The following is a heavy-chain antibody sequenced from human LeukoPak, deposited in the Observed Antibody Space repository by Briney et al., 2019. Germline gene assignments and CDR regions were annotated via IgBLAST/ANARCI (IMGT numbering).Heavy chain of an antibody. CDR3: ARGAADFWSGYNQYYFDY. CDR1: GYTFTGYY. Sequence: ASVKVSCKASGYTFTGYYMHWVRQAPGQGLEWMGWINPNSGGTNYAQKFQGRVTMTRDTSIITAYMELSRLRSDDTAVYYCARGAADFWSGYNQYYFDYWGQGTLVTVSS. J-gene: IGHJ4*02. CDR2: INPNSGGT. V-gene: IGHV1-2*02. D-gene: IGHD3-3*01.